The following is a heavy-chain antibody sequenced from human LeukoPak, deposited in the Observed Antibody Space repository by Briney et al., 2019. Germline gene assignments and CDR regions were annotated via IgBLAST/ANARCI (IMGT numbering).Heavy chain of an antibody. V-gene: IGHV1-18*01. D-gene: IGHD5-18*01. CDR3: ARDSKATAFDY. J-gene: IGHJ4*02. CDR2: ISAYNGNT. CDR1: GYTFTSYG. Sequence: ASVKVSCKASGYTFTSYGVRWVRQAPGQGLERMGWISAYNGNTNYAQKLQGRVTMTTDTSTSTAYMELRSLRSDDTAVYYCARDSKATAFDYWGQGTLVTVSS.